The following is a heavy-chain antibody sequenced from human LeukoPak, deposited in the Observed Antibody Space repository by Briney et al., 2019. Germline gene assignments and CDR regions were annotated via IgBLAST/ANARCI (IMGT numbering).Heavy chain of an antibody. CDR1: GFTFSNYA. J-gene: IGHJ4*02. Sequence: GGSLRLSCAASGFTFSNYAMSWVRQAPGEGLEWVSGISGSGGNTYYADSVKGRFIISRDNSKNTLYLQMNSLRAEDTAVYYCAKSRARREGSSGSVDFWGQGTLVSVSS. D-gene: IGHD3-22*01. CDR3: AKSRARREGSSGSVDF. V-gene: IGHV3-23*01. CDR2: ISGSGGNT.